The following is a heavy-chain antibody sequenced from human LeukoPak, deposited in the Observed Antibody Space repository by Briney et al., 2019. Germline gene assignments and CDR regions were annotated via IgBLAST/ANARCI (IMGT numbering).Heavy chain of an antibody. CDR2: IKQDGSEI. J-gene: IGHJ3*02. Sequence: PGGSLRLSCAASGFTFSSYWMSWVRQAPGKGLEWVANIKQDGSEIYYVDSVKGRFTISRDNSKNTLYLQMTTLRADDTAVLFCARDGDCGGSCRNGFDIWGQGTMVTVSS. CDR3: ARDGDCGGSCRNGFDI. V-gene: IGHV3-7*03. CDR1: GFTFSSYW. D-gene: IGHD2-15*01.